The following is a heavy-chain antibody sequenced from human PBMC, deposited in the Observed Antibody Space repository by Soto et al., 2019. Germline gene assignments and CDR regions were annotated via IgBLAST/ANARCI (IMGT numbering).Heavy chain of an antibody. CDR3: ARGGLWFGELSLDY. CDR2: INHSGST. V-gene: IGHV4-34*01. Sequence: QVQLQQWGAGLLKPSETLSLTCAVYGGSFSGYYWSWIRQPPGKGLEWIGEINHSGSTNYNPSIKSRGTISVDTSKNQFSLKLSSVTAADTSVYYCARGGLWFGELSLDYWGQGTLVTVSS. D-gene: IGHD3-10*01. CDR1: GGSFSGYY. J-gene: IGHJ4*02.